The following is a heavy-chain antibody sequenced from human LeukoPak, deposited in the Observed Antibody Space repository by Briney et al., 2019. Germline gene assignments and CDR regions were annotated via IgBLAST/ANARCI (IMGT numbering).Heavy chain of an antibody. CDR2: IYYSGST. J-gene: IGHJ6*04. CDR1: GGSISSYY. Sequence: PSETLSLTCTVSGGSISSYYWSWIRQPPGKGLEWIGYIYYSGSTNYNPSLKSRVTISVDTSKNQFSLKLSSVTAADTAVYYCAGDRPGFSGYYYGMDVWGKGTTVTVSS. CDR3: AGDRPGFSGYYYGMDV. V-gene: IGHV4-59*01. D-gene: IGHD3-10*01.